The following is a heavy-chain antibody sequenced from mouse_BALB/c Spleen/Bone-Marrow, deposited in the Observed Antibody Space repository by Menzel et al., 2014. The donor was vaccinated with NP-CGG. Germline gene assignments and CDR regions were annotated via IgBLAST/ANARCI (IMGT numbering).Heavy chain of an antibody. V-gene: IGHV5-12-2*01. CDR1: GFTFSSYT. J-gene: IGHJ4*01. CDR3: ARGLRGYAMDY. Sequence: EVKLMESGGGLVQPGGSLKLSCAASGFTFSSYTMSWVRQTPEKRLEWVAYISNGGGSTYYPDTVKGRFTISRDNAKDTLCLQMSSLKSEDTAMYYCARGLRGYAMDYWGQGTSVTVSS. CDR2: ISNGGGST. D-gene: IGHD2-4*01.